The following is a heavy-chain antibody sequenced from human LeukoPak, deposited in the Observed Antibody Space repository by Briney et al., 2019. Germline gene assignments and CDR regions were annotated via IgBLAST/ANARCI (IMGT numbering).Heavy chain of an antibody. J-gene: IGHJ4*02. D-gene: IGHD1-26*01. V-gene: IGHV3-33*01. Sequence: GRSLRLSCAASGFTFSSYGVHWVRQAPGRGLEWGAFIWYEGSNKYYAHSEKGRYTISRDKSKKPLYLQLKSRRPEDPAVYYCARGERYPYYFDYGGRGTVVTVS. CDR3: ARGERYPYYFDY. CDR1: GFTFSSYG. CDR2: IWYEGSNK.